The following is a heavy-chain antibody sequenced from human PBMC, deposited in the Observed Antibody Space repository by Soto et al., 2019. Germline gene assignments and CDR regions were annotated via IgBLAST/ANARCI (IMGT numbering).Heavy chain of an antibody. CDR1: GFTFDDYA. D-gene: IGHD4-17*01. J-gene: IGHJ6*02. CDR3: SKGDGDYGGMDV. Sequence: EVQLVESGGGLVQPGRSLGLSCAASGFTFDDYAMHWVRQAPGKGLEWVSGISWNSGSIGYAASVKGRFTISRDNAKNSLYLQMNLLSAEDTALYYCSKGDGDYGGMDVCGQGTTVTVSS. V-gene: IGHV3-9*01. CDR2: ISWNSGSI.